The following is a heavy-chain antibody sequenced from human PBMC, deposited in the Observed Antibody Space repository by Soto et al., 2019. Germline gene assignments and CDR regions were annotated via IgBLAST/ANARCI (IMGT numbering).Heavy chain of an antibody. CDR1: GFTFRTYG. CDR2: LSFDGDKK. CDR3: AKHVRAYCVSRSCLPAH. J-gene: IGHJ4*02. V-gene: IGHV3-30*18. D-gene: IGHD2-2*01. Sequence: GRSLRLSCAASGFTFRTYGMHWVRQAPGKGLEWVAALSFDGDKKDFADSVKGRFTVSRNTSNNTLYLQMNSLTSEDTAVYYCAKHVRAYCVSRSCLPAHWGQGTLVTVSS.